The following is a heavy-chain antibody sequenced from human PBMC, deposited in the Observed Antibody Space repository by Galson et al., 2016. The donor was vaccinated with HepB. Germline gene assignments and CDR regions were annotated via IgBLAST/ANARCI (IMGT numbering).Heavy chain of an antibody. V-gene: IGHV3-23*01. J-gene: IGHJ4*02. D-gene: IGHD4-23*01. CDR3: AKDLLRWSFDY. Sequence: SLRLSCAASGFTFSSYWMTWVRQAPGKGLEWVSAIGGSDDRTDYADSVKGRFSISRDSSKNTLYLQMNSLRVEDTAVYYCAKDLLRWSFDYWGQGTLGTVSS. CDR2: IGGSDDRT. CDR1: GFTFSSYW.